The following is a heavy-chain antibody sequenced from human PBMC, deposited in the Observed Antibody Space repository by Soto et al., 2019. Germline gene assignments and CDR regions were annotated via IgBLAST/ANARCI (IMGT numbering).Heavy chain of an antibody. D-gene: IGHD3-10*01. CDR3: ARDYYGSGSLLYYYYGMDV. CDR1: GGSISSGDYY. CDR2: IYYSGST. Sequence: PSETLSLTCTVSGGSISSGDYYWSWIRQPPGKGLEWIGYIYYSGSTYYNPSLKSRVTISVDTSKNQFSLKLSSVTAADTAVYYCARDYYGSGSLLYYYYGMDVWGQGTTVTVS. J-gene: IGHJ6*02. V-gene: IGHV4-30-4*01.